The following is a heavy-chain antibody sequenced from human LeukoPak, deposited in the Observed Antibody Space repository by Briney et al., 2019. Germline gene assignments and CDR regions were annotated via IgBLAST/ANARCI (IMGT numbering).Heavy chain of an antibody. Sequence: PSETLSLTCTVSGGSISSSSYYWGWIRQPPGKGLEWIGSIYYSGSTYYNPSLKSRVTISVDTSKNQFSLKLSSVTAADTAVYYCARDKSYPRVIFDYWGQGTLVTVSS. CDR2: IYYSGST. CDR1: GGSISSSSYY. D-gene: IGHD1-26*01. J-gene: IGHJ4*02. V-gene: IGHV4-39*02. CDR3: ARDKSYPRVIFDY.